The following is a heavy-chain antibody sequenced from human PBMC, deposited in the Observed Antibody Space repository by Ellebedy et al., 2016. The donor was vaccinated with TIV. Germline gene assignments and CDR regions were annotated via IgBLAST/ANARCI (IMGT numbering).Heavy chain of an antibody. CDR3: AKGRGGGSDSSAPRYYFDY. Sequence: GESLKISCAASGFTFNNYAMSWVRQAQGKGLEWVSTISHTGSRTYYANSVEGRFIISRDNSKRTLYLQMNSLRAEDTAVYYCAKGRGGGSDSSAPRYYFDYWGLGTLVTVSS. J-gene: IGHJ4*02. V-gene: IGHV3-23*01. CDR1: GFTFNNYA. CDR2: ISHTGSRT. D-gene: IGHD3-22*01.